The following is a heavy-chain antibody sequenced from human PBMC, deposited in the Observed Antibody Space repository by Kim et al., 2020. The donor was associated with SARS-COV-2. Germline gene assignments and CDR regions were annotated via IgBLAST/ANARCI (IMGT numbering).Heavy chain of an antibody. V-gene: IGHV3-30*18. CDR2: ISYDGSNK. D-gene: IGHD2-2*01. J-gene: IGHJ4*01. CDR1: GFTFSSYG. CDR3: AKDGGWYQLLKYFDY. Sequence: GGSLRLSCAASGFTFSSYGMHWVRLAPGKGLEWVAVISYDGSNKYYADSVKGRFTISRDNSKNTLYLQMNSLRAEDTAVYYCAKDGGWYQLLKYFDYWG.